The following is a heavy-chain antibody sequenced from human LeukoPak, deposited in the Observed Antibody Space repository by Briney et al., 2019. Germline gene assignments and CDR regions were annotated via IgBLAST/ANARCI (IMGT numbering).Heavy chain of an antibody. Sequence: HTGGSLRLSCAASGFPFSSYAMNWVRQAPGKGLEWVSAISETGDRTHYADSVKGRFTVSRDNPKDTLYLQMDSLRAEDTAVYYCAKQFVDIWGQGTLVTVTS. D-gene: IGHD5-24*01. V-gene: IGHV3-23*01. CDR1: GFPFSSYA. CDR3: AKQFVDI. CDR2: ISETGDRT. J-gene: IGHJ5*02.